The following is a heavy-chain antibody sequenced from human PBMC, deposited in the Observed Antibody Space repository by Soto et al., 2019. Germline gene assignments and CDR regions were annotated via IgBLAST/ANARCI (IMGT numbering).Heavy chain of an antibody. J-gene: IGHJ6*02. Sequence: QLQLQESGSGLVKPSQTLSLTCAVSGGSISSGGYSWSWIRQPPGKGLEWIGYIYHSGSTYYNPSLKSRVTISVDRSKNQFSLKLSSVTAADTAVYYCARAMVVVPASGGYYYYGMDVWGQGTTVTVSS. CDR2: IYHSGST. V-gene: IGHV4-30-2*01. D-gene: IGHD2-2*01. CDR3: ARAMVVVPASGGYYYYGMDV. CDR1: GGSISSGGYS.